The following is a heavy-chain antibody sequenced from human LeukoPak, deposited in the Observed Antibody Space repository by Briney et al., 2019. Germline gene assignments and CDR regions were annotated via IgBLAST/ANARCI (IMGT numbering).Heavy chain of an antibody. CDR3: AKDSGYYYEN. CDR2: IYYSGGT. CDR1: GGSVSSDY. D-gene: IGHD3-22*01. V-gene: IGHV4-59*02. Sequence: SETLSLTCTVSGGSVSSDYWSWIRQPPGKGLEWIGYIYYSGGTNYNPSLKSRVTISVDTSKNQYSLKLRSVTAADTAVYYCAKDSGYYYENWGQGTLVTVSS. J-gene: IGHJ4*02.